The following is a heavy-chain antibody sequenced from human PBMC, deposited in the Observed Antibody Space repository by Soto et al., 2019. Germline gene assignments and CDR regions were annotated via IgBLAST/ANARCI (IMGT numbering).Heavy chain of an antibody. J-gene: IGHJ4*02. Sequence: QVQLQQSDPGLVRPSQTLSLTCTVSGVTVSSDAYYWSWIRQPPEKALEWIGNIYHKGNNYYNPSLQHRLDLGLDTYKNQFPLSLSSVTDADTAVYYCSRYRFSGNRWYKYDYWGQGTLIPVSS. D-gene: IGHD6-13*01. CDR1: GVTVSSDAYY. CDR2: IYHKGNN. V-gene: IGHV4-31*03. CDR3: SRYRFSGNRWYKYDY.